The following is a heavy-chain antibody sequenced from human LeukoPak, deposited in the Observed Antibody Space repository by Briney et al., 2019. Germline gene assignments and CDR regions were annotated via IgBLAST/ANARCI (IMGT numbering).Heavy chain of an antibody. CDR2: INPSGSST. D-gene: IGHD6-19*01. CDR3: ARAGHSSAWSLFDY. CDR1: GYSFTGFY. Sequence: GASVKVSCKASGYSFTGFYVHWVRQAPGHGLEWMGIINPSGSSTNYAQKFPGRVTVTRDTSTSTVYMELSSLRPDDTAVYYCARAGHSSAWSLFDYWGQGTLVIVSS. V-gene: IGHV1-46*01. J-gene: IGHJ4*02.